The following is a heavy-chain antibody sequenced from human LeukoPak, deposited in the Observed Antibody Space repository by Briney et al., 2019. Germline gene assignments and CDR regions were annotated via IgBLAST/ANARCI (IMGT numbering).Heavy chain of an antibody. CDR1: GFTFSSYS. CDR2: ISSSSSYI. J-gene: IGHJ3*02. CDR3: ARDPDYCSSTSCYPDAFDI. D-gene: IGHD2-2*01. V-gene: IGHV3-21*01. Sequence: GGSLRLSCAASGFTFSSYSMNWVRQAPGKGLEWVSSISSSSSYIYYADSVKGRFTISRDNAKNSLYLQMNSLRAEDTAVYYCARDPDYCSSTSCYPDAFDIWGQGTMVTVSS.